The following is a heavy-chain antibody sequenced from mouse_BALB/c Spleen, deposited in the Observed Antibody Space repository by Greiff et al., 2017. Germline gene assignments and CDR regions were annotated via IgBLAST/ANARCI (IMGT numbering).Heavy chain of an antibody. V-gene: IGHV1-54*01. Sequence: QVQLKQSGAELVRPGTSVKVSCKASGYAFTTYLIEWVKQRPGQGLEWIGVINPGSGGTNYNEKFKGKATLTADKSSSTAYMQLSSLTSDDSAVYFCARGDDYEAWFAYWGQGTLVTVSA. J-gene: IGHJ3*01. CDR2: INPGSGGT. CDR3: ARGDDYEAWFAY. CDR1: GYAFTTYL. D-gene: IGHD2-4*01.